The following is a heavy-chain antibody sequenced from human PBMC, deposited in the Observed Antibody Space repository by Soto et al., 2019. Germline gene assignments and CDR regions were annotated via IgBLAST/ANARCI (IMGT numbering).Heavy chain of an antibody. D-gene: IGHD2-15*01. CDR2: ISPGSRYP. CDR1: GFTFGYSY. J-gene: IGHJ5*02. Sequence: GGSLRLSCAGSGFTFGYSYMSWIRQAPGKGLEWLSYISPGSRYPSYADSVKGRFTISRDNAKRSLYLQMMSLTAEDTAIYYCVRGGGGGLFDPWGQGTMVTVSS. V-gene: IGHV3-11*06. CDR3: VRGGGGGLFDP.